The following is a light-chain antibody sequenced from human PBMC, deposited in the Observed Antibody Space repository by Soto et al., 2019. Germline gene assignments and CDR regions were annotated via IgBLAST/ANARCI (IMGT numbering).Light chain of an antibody. CDR1: QSISSF. V-gene: IGKV1-5*01. CDR2: DAS. CDR3: QQYNSYSLT. Sequence: DIQMTQSPSSLSASVGDRVTSTCRASQSISSFGSWYQQKPGQAPKLLIYDASSLESGVPSRFSGSGSGTEFTLTISSLQPDDFATYYCQQYNSYSLTFGQGTRLEI. J-gene: IGKJ5*01.